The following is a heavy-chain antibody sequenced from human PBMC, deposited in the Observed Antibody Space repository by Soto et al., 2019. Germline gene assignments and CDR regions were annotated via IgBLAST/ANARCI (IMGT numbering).Heavy chain of an antibody. Sequence: SDTLSLTFMVSGDSVTFVHYYWSWIRQPPGKGLEVIGNIFFTGATNCNPSLKSGVTMSVDSSKSQFSLNLTSVNAADSAIYFCARARFDSAGSSRRRRLDXWGHGTLFTVSX. V-gene: IGHV4-61*01. CDR1: GDSVTFVHYY. D-gene: IGHD3-10*01. J-gene: IGHJ5*02. CDR2: IFFTGAT. CDR3: ARARFDSAGSSRRRRLDX.